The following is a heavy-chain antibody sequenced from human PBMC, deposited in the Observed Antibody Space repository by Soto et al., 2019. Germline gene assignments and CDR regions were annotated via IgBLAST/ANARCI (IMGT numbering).Heavy chain of an antibody. D-gene: IGHD3-10*01. V-gene: IGHV4-31*03. Sequence: QVQLQESGPGLVKPSQTLSLTCTVSGGSISSGGYYWSWIRQHPGKGLEWIGYIYYSGSTYYNPSLKGRVSVSVGTSKNQFSLKLSSVTAADTAVYYCARDGPGFGALYNWFDPWGQGTLVTVSS. J-gene: IGHJ5*02. CDR2: IYYSGST. CDR1: GGSISSGGYY. CDR3: ARDGPGFGALYNWFDP.